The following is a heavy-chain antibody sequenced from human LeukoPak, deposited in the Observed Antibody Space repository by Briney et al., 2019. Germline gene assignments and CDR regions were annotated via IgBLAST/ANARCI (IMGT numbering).Heavy chain of an antibody. Sequence: GASVKVSCKASGYTFTGYYMHWVRRAPGQGLGWMGWINPNSGGTNYAQKFQGRVTMTRDTSISTAYMELSRLRSDDTAVYYCARVKGGGVYGDYEEPSFDYWGQGTLVTVSS. J-gene: IGHJ4*02. CDR1: GYTFTGYY. CDR3: ARVKGGGVYGDYEEPSFDY. CDR2: INPNSGGT. V-gene: IGHV1-2*02. D-gene: IGHD4-17*01.